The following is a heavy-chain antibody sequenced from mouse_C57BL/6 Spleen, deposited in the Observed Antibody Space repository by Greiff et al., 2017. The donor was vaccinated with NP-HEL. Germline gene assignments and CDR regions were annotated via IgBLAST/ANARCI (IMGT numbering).Heavy chain of an antibody. CDR2: ISDGGSYT. Sequence: DVKLVESGGGLVKPGGSLKLSCAASGFTFSSYAMSWVRQTPEKRLEWVATISDGGSYTYYPDNVKGRFTISRDNAKNNLYLQMSHLKSEDTAMYYCAKVVARSYYAMDYWGQGTSVTVSS. CDR1: GFTFSSYA. V-gene: IGHV5-4*03. CDR3: AKVVARSYYAMDY. J-gene: IGHJ4*01. D-gene: IGHD1-1*01.